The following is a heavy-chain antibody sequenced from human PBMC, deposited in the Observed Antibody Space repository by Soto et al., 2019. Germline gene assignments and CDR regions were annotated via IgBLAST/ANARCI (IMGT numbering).Heavy chain of an antibody. CDR2: IGTAGDT. D-gene: IGHD2-2*01. CDR3: ARGRLLSLYYFDY. J-gene: IGHJ4*02. CDR1: GFTFSNYD. V-gene: IGHV3-13*01. Sequence: EVQLVESGGGLVQPGGSLRLSCAACGFTFSNYDMHWVRQVTGKGLEWVSSIGTAGDTYYPGTVKGRFTISRENAKNSLYLQMNSLRAEDTAVYYCARGRLLSLYYFDYWGQGTLVTVSS.